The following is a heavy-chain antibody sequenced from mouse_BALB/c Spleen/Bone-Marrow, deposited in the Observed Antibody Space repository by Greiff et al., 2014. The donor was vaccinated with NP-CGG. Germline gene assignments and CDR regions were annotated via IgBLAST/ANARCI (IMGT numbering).Heavy chain of an antibody. Sequence: DVMLVESGGDLVKPGGSLKLSCAASGFTFTSYGVSWVRQTPDKRLEWVATISSGGSYTYYPDSVKGRFTISRDNAKNTLYLQMSSLKSEDTAMYYCARLGRDYFDYWGQGTTLTVSS. CDR2: ISSGGSYT. CDR1: GFTFTSYG. D-gene: IGHD4-1*01. CDR3: ARLGRDYFDY. V-gene: IGHV5-6*02. J-gene: IGHJ2*01.